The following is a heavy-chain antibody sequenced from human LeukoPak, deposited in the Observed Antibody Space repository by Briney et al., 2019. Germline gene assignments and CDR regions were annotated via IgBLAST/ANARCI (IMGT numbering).Heavy chain of an antibody. D-gene: IGHD2-2*01. CDR2: TYYRSKWKN. CDR1: GDSVSSNGAA. V-gene: IGHV6-1*01. J-gene: IGHJ5*02. Sequence: SQTLSLTCAISGDSVSSNGAAWNWIRQSPSRGLEWLGRTYYRSKWKNEYAPSVKSRVTINPDTSKNHFSLHLHSVTPDDTAVYYCAREGCSSTSCSQGFDPWGQGTLVTV. CDR3: AREGCSSTSCSQGFDP.